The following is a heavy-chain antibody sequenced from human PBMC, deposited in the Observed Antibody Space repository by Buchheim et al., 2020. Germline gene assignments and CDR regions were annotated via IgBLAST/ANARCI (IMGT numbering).Heavy chain of an antibody. CDR1: GGSISSYY. D-gene: IGHD6-19*01. CDR2: IYYSGST. V-gene: IGHV4-59*01. CDR3: ARDRVAGTSRHYYYYYGMDV. J-gene: IGHJ6*02. Sequence: QVQLQESGPGLVKPSETLSLTCTVSGGSISSYYWSWIRQPPGKGLEWIGYIYYSGSTNYNPSLKSRVTISLDTSKKQLHLTLSSVTAADTAVYYCARDRVAGTSRHYYYYYGMDVWGQGTT.